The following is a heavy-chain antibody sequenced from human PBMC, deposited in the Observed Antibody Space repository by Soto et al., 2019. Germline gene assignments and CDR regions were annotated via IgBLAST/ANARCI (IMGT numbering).Heavy chain of an antibody. CDR3: ARLSGYCSSTSCTPYYYYGMDV. CDR1: GYSFTSYW. J-gene: IGHJ6*02. V-gene: IGHV5-51*01. D-gene: IGHD2-2*01. CDR2: IYPGDSDT. Sequence: GESLKISCKGSGYSFTSYWIGWVRQMPGKGLGWMGIIYPGDSDTRYSPSFQGQVTISADKSISTAYLQWSSLKASDTAMYYCARLSGYCSSTSCTPYYYYGMDVWGQGTTVTVYS.